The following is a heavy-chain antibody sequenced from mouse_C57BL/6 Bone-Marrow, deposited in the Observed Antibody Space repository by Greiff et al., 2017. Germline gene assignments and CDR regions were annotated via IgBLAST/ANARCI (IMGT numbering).Heavy chain of an antibody. CDR3: ERGDTHSFAN. CDR2: INPGSGGT. Sequence: QVQLQQSGPALVRPGPSVKMSCQPSGYAFTNSLIEWVKQRHGKGLEWIGVINPGSGGTNYNEQFKGKATLTADKSSSTASMQLSSLTSEESAVLFGERGDTHSFANWGQGTLGTVST. D-gene: IGHD2-13*01. V-gene: IGHV1-54*01. CDR1: GYAFTNSL. J-gene: IGHJ3*01.